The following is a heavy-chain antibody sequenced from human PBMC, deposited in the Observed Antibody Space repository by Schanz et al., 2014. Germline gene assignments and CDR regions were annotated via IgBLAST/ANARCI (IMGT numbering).Heavy chain of an antibody. CDR2: IYASGAT. D-gene: IGHD3-10*01. J-gene: IGHJ4*02. V-gene: IGHV3-66*01. CDR1: GFTVSSDH. CDR3: ARDGNYYGSRNYYKTPYYFDY. Sequence: EVQLVESGGGFVQPGGSLGLSCVVSGFTVSSDHMSWVRQAPGKGLEWVSTIYASGATYYADSVKRRFTISRDISKNTLHLQVTNLRAEDTAIYYCARDGNYYGSRNYYKTPYYFDYWGQGTLVTVSS.